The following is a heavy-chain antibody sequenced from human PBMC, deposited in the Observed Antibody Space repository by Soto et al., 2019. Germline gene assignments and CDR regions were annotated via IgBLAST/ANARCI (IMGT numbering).Heavy chain of an antibody. CDR1: GYTFTSYG. V-gene: IGHV1-18*01. J-gene: IGHJ6*03. CDR2: ISAYNGNT. CDR3: ALSYALSNYYYYYMDV. D-gene: IGHD2-2*01. Sequence: ASVKVSCKASGYTFTSYGISWVRQAPGQGLEWMGWISAYNGNTNYAQKLQGRVTMTTDTSTSTAYMELRSLGSDDTAVYYCALSYALSNYYYYYMDVWGKGTTVTVSS.